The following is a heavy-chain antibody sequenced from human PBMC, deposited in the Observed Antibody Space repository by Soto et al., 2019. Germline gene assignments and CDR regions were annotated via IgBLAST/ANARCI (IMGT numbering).Heavy chain of an antibody. CDR1: GGTFSSYA. V-gene: IGHV1-69*04. CDR3: ASHSSSWYQRAFDI. D-gene: IGHD6-13*01. Sequence: VASVKVSCKASGGTFSSYAITWVRQAPGQGLEWMGRIIPILGIANYAQKFQGRVTITADKSTSTAYMELSSLRSEDTAVYYCASHSSSWYQRAFDIWGQGTMVTVSS. J-gene: IGHJ3*02. CDR2: IIPILGIA.